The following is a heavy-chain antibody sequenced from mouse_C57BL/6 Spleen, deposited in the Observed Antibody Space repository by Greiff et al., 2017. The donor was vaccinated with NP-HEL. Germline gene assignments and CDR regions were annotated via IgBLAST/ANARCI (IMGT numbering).Heavy chain of an antibody. D-gene: IGHD2-4*01. J-gene: IGHJ2*01. Sequence: EVQLVESGGDLVKPGGSLKLSCAASGFTFSSYGMSWVRQTPDKRLEWVATISSGGSYTYYPDSVKGRFTISRDNAKNTLYLQMSSLKSEDTAMYYCARRGDYDVGIDYWGQGTTLTVSS. CDR3: ARRGDYDVGIDY. CDR1: GFTFSSYG. V-gene: IGHV5-6*01. CDR2: ISSGGSYT.